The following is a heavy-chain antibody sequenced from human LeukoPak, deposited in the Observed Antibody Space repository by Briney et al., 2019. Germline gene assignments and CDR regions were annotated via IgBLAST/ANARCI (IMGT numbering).Heavy chain of an antibody. J-gene: IGHJ6*03. CDR2: IYYSGST. Sequence: SETLSLTCTVSGGSISSSSYYWGWIRQPPGKGLEWIGSIYYSGSTYYNPSLKSRVTISVDTSKNQFSLKLSSVTAADTAVYYCAGTPTGYSYGTYYYYYMDVWGKGTTVTVSS. V-gene: IGHV4-39*07. CDR1: GGSISSSSYY. CDR3: AGTPTGYSYGTYYYYYMDV. D-gene: IGHD5-18*01.